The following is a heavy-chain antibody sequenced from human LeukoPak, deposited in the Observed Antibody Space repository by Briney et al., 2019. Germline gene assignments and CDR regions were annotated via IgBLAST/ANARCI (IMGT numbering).Heavy chain of an antibody. D-gene: IGHD4-17*01. CDR3: ATYGDYDRGNWFDP. CDR1: GGSFSGYY. Sequence: SETLSLTCAVYGGSFSGYYWSWIRQPPGKGLEWIGEINHSGSTNYNPSLKSRVTISVDTSKNQFSLKLSSVTAADTAVYYCATYGDYDRGNWFDPWGQGTLVTISS. V-gene: IGHV4-34*01. CDR2: INHSGST. J-gene: IGHJ5*02.